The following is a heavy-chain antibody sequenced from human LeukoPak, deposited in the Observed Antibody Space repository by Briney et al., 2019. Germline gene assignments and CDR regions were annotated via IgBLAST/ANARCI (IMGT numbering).Heavy chain of an antibody. J-gene: IGHJ4*02. CDR2: IYYSGST. D-gene: IGHD1-26*01. V-gene: IGHV4-59*01. CDR1: GGSISSYY. CDR3: ARSGSYHNNFDY. Sequence: SETLSLTCTVSGGSISSYYWSWIRQPPGKGLEWIGYIYYSGSTNYNPSLKSRVTISVDTSRNQFSLKLNSVTAADTAVYYCARSGSYHNNFDYWGQGTLVTVSS.